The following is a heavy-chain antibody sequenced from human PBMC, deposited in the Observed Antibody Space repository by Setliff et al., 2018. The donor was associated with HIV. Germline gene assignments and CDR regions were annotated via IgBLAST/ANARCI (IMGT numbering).Heavy chain of an antibody. CDR3: TRAPLYSSGWFAVYYYYGMDV. CDR2: IKTKSYGETT. CDR1: GFKFGDFA. Sequence: GSLRLSCTTSGFKFGDFALSWVRQTPGKGLEWVAFIKTKSYGETTEYAASVKGRFTVSRDDSKATAHLQMNSLKSDDTGVYYCTRAPLYSSGWFAVYYYYGMDVWGQGTTVTVSS. J-gene: IGHJ6*02. D-gene: IGHD6-13*01. V-gene: IGHV3-49*04.